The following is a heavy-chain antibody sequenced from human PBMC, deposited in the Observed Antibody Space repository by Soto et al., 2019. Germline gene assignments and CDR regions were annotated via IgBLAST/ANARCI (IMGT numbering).Heavy chain of an antibody. V-gene: IGHV3-48*01. CDR1: GFTFSIYS. Sequence: GGSLRLSCAASGFTFSIYSMNWFGQVPGKGLEWVSYISVITTTIYYADSVKGRFTISRDNAKNSLYLQMNSLRAEDTAVYYCAKLLGVTTDTQFDYWGQGTLVTVSS. CDR2: ISVITTTI. D-gene: IGHD4-17*01. CDR3: AKLLGVTTDTQFDY. J-gene: IGHJ4*02.